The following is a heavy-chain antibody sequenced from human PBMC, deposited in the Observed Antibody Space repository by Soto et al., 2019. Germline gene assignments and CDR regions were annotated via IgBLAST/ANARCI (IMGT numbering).Heavy chain of an antibody. V-gene: IGHV3-48*01. CDR2: ISPGGDKI. CDR3: TKSAYSAGWGVDF. Sequence: EVQLVESGGGLVQPGGSLRLSCVASGFMFDSYGMNWVRQAPGRGLEWVSYISPGGDKIYYAESLKGRITISRDNARNCLYLQMNIPSGEDTAFYYWTKSAYSAGWGVDFWGQAALVTVCS. CDR1: GFMFDSYG. D-gene: IGHD3-10*01. J-gene: IGHJ4*02.